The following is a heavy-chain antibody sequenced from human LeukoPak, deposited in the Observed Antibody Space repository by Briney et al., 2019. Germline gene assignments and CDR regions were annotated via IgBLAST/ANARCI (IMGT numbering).Heavy chain of an antibody. J-gene: IGHJ4*02. D-gene: IGHD3-22*01. CDR2: INHSGST. CDR3: ARDGDSSANPWYFDY. CDR1: GGSFSGYY. Sequence: PSETLSLTCAVYGGSFSGYYWSWIRQPPGKGLEWIGEINHSGSTNYNPSLKSRVTISVDTSKNQFSLKLSSVTAADTAVYYCARDGDSSANPWYFDYWGQGTLVTVSS. V-gene: IGHV4-34*01.